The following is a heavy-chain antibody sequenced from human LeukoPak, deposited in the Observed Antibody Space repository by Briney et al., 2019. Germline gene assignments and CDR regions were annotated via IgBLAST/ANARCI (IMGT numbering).Heavy chain of an antibody. CDR3: ARDIVSGSGSLDY. Sequence: GALSLSFAASRFGFSNYWMHWVRRAPGKGGVWVSRVKSDGSNPSYSDSVKGRFTISRDNAENMLYLQMNTLGAEDTAVYYCARDIVSGSGSLDYWGQGTLVTVSS. CDR2: VKSDGSNP. J-gene: IGHJ4*02. D-gene: IGHD3-10*01. CDR1: RFGFSNYW. V-gene: IGHV3-74*01.